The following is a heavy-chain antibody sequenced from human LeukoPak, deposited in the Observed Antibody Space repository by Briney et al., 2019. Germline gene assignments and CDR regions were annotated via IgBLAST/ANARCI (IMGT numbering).Heavy chain of an antibody. CDR1: GFTFSDSG. Sequence: GRSLRLSCAASGFTFSDSGMYWVRQSPGKGLESVALIWYDGSNKYYADSVKGRFTISRDNSKNTLYLQMNSLRAEDTAVYYCAKGRWVQPAGYLDLSGQGTLVTVSA. D-gene: IGHD5-24*01. J-gene: IGHJ4*02. V-gene: IGHV3-33*06. CDR3: AKGRWVQPAGYLDL. CDR2: IWYDGSNK.